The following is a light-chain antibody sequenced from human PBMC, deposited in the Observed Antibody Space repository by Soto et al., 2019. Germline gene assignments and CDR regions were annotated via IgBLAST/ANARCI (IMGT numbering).Light chain of an antibody. CDR1: RSISSR. Sequence: EIVVTHSPATLAWAPGGKATLSCSASRSISSRLAWFQQKRGQAPRLLIYDASTRATGIPARFSGSGSGTDCNLTISSLQSEDFAIYYCRHYNNWPPEKFGQGTKVDIK. CDR2: DAS. J-gene: IGKJ1*01. CDR3: RHYNNWPPEK. V-gene: IGKV3-15*01.